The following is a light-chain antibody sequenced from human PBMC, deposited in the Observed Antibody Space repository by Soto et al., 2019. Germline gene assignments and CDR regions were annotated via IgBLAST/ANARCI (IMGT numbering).Light chain of an antibody. CDR3: QRYGISPPKYT. J-gene: IGKJ2*01. V-gene: IGKV3-20*01. CDR1: QTVNSSY. CDR2: SAS. Sequence: EVVLTQSPGTLSLSPGERATLSCRASQTVNSSYLAWYQQKPGQAPRLLIYSASSRATDIPDRFSGSGSGTDFTLTISRLEPEDFQVYDCQRYGISPPKYTFGQGTKLEIK.